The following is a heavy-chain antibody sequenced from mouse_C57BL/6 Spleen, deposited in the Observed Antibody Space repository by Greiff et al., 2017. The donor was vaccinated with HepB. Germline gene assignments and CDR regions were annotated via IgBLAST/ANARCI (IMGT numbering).Heavy chain of an antibody. Sequence: VKLQQPGTELVKPGASVKLSCKASGYTFTSYWMHWVKQRPGQGLEWIGNINPSNGGTNYNEKFKSKATLTVDKSSSTAYMQLSSLTSEDSAVYYCARRDSNYLYYFDYWGQGTTLTVSS. CDR3: ARRDSNYLYYFDY. J-gene: IGHJ2*01. D-gene: IGHD2-5*01. CDR1: GYTFTSYW. CDR2: INPSNGGT. V-gene: IGHV1-53*01.